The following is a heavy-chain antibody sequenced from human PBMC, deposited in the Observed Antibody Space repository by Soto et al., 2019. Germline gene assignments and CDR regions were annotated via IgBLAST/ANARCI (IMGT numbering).Heavy chain of an antibody. CDR1: GGTFSSYA. Sequence: QVQLVQSGAEVKKTWSSVKVSCKASGGTFSSYAISCVRQAPGQGLEWMGGIIPIPGTANYAQKFQGRVTITADESTSTAYMELSSLRSEDTAVYYCARSQGSSTSLEIYYYYYYGMDVWGQGTRVTVSS. V-gene: IGHV1-69*01. D-gene: IGHD2-2*01. J-gene: IGHJ6*02. CDR3: ARSQGSSTSLEIYYYYYYGMDV. CDR2: IIPIPGTA.